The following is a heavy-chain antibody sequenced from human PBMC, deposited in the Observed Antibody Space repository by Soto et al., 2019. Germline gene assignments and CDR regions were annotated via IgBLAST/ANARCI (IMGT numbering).Heavy chain of an antibody. CDR2: VSSGGGT. D-gene: IGHD2-15*01. CDR3: AKRRGAGGHFDY. V-gene: IGHV3-23*01. J-gene: IGHJ4*02. CDR1: GFTFSTYA. Sequence: EVELLESGGGLVQPEGSLRLSCAASGFTFSTYAMGWVRQAPGKGLEWVSVVSSGGGTHYADSVKGRFTVSRDNSKNTLSLQMNSLRADDTAVYYCAKRRGAGGHFDYWGQGDLVTVSS.